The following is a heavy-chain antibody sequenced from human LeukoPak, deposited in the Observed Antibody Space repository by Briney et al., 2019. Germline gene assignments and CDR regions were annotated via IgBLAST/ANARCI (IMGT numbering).Heavy chain of an antibody. CDR1: GGSFSGYY. CDR2: INHSGST. D-gene: IGHD5-18*01. Sequence: SETLSLTCAVYGGSFSGYYWSWIRQPPGKGLEWIGEINHSGSTNYNPSLKSRVTISVDTSKNQFSLKLSSVTAADTAVYYCAREGVARGYSYGLFDYWGQGTLVTVSS. CDR3: AREGVARGYSYGLFDY. V-gene: IGHV4-34*01. J-gene: IGHJ4*02.